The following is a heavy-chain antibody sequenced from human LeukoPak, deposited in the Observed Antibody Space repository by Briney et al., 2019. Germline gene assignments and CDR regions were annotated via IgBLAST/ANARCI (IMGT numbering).Heavy chain of an antibody. V-gene: IGHV3-21*01. CDR1: GFTFSSYS. Sequence: PGGSLRLSCAASGFTFSSYSMNWVRPAPGKGLEWVSSISSSSSYIYYADSVKGRFTISRDNAKNSLYLQMNSLRAEDTAVYYCARVRGYSNYVSYWGQGTLVTVSS. CDR2: ISSSSSYI. J-gene: IGHJ4*02. D-gene: IGHD4-11*01. CDR3: ARVRGYSNYVSY.